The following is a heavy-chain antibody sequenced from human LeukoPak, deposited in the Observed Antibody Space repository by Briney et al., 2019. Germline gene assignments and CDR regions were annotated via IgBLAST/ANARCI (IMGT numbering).Heavy chain of an antibody. D-gene: IGHD2-15*01. CDR3: ARAARYCSGGSCYFRYYMDV. Sequence: GASVKVSCKASGYTFTSYDINWVRQATGQGLGWMGWMNPNSGNTGYAQKFQGRVTMTRNTSISTAYMELSSLRSEDTAVYYCARAARYCSGGSCYFRYYMDVWGKGTTVTVSS. J-gene: IGHJ6*03. CDR1: GYTFTSYD. V-gene: IGHV1-8*01. CDR2: MNPNSGNT.